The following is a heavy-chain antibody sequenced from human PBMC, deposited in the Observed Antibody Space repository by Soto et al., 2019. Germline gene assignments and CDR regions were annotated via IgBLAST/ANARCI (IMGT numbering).Heavy chain of an antibody. D-gene: IGHD3-10*01. CDR3: ARDFPYGDLDDFDI. J-gene: IGHJ3*02. CDR1: GFTFSSYA. Sequence: GGSLRLSCAASGFTFSSYAMHWGRQAPGKGLEWVAVISYDGSNKYYADSVKGRFTISRDNSKNTLYLQMNSLRAEDTAVYYCARDFPYGDLDDFDIWGQGTMVTVS. V-gene: IGHV3-30*04. CDR2: ISYDGSNK.